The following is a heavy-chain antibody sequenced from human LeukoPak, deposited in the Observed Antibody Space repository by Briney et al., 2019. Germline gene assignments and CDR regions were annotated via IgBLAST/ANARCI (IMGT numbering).Heavy chain of an antibody. CDR3: ARDISSSWYQSFYYYGMDV. CDR2: ISSSSSYI. Sequence: GGSLRLSCAASGFTFSSFSMNWVRQAPGKGLEWVSSISSSSSYIYYADSVKGRFTISRDNAKNSLYLQMNSLRAEDTAVYYCARDISSSWYQSFYYYGMDVWSQGTTVTVSS. D-gene: IGHD6-13*01. CDR1: GFTFSSFS. V-gene: IGHV3-21*01. J-gene: IGHJ6*02.